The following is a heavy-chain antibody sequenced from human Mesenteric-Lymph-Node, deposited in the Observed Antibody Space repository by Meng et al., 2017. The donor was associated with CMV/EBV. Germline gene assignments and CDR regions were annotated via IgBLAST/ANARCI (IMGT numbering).Heavy chain of an antibody. CDR3: ARNVRWHDALDL. D-gene: IGHD3-16*01. J-gene: IGHJ3*01. CDR2: IYSGGST. CDR1: GFTFTSYS. V-gene: IGHV3-53*01. Sequence: GESLKISCAASGFTFTSYSMNWVRQAPGKGLEWVSVIYSGGSTYYADSVKGRFTISRDNSKNTLYLQMNSLRAEDTAVYYCARNVRWHDALDLWGQGTMVTVSS.